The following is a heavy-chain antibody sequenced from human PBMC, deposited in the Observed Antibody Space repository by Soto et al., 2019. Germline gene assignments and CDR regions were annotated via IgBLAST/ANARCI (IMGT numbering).Heavy chain of an antibody. D-gene: IGHD1-26*01. V-gene: IGHV3-30-3*01. J-gene: IGHJ3*02. Sequence: QVQLVESGGGVVQPGRSLRLSCAASRFSFSTYAIHWVRQAPGKALEWVAGISYDGGNEYYADSVKGRFTISRDNSKSTLYLKMNSLGPDDTAVYYCARDRSGSHEIDDSLDIWGRGTMVTVSS. CDR1: RFSFSTYA. CDR3: ARDRSGSHEIDDSLDI. CDR2: ISYDGGNE.